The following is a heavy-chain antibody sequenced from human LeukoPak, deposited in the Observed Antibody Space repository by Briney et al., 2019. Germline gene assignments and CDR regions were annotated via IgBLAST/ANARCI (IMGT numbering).Heavy chain of an antibody. CDR1: GFTFSDYD. Sequence: GGSLRLSCEASGFTFSDYDMNWVRPAPGKGLEWLTFIRYDGSTQYYADSVRGRFTISRDNSKNTLYLQMHSLGGDDTALYARARAPRGRLRLPLYFDYWGQGTLVTVSS. J-gene: IGHJ4*02. V-gene: IGHV3-30*02. D-gene: IGHD5-12*01. CDR3: ARAPRGRLRLPLYFDY. CDR2: IRYDGSTQ.